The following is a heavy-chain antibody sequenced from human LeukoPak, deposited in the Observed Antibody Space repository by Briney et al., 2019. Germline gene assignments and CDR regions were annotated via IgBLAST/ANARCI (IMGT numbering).Heavy chain of an antibody. J-gene: IGHJ4*02. D-gene: IGHD3-10*01. CDR2: IYYTGNI. CDR3: ASSSGSGRSDY. CDR1: SGSINSYY. V-gene: IGHV4-59*01. Sequence: PSETLSLTYTVYSGSINSYYWSWIRQSPGKGLEWIGYIYYTGNIRYNPSLKSRVTISVDTSKNQFSLKVNSVTAADTAVYYCASSSGSGRSDYWGQGTLVTVSS.